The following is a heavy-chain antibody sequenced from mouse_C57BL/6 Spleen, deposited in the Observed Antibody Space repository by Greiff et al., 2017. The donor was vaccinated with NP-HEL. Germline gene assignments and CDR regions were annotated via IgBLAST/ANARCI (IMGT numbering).Heavy chain of an antibody. D-gene: IGHD2-1*01. V-gene: IGHV1-85*01. Sequence: VQLQQSGPELVKPGASVKLSCKASGYTFTSSDINWVKQRPGQGLEWIGWIYPRDGSTKYNEKFRGKATLTVDTSSSTAYSERHNLTSEDTAVYFCARYHDNYYYAMDYWGQGTSVTVSS. J-gene: IGHJ4*01. CDR3: ARYHDNYYYAMDY. CDR1: GYTFTSSD. CDR2: IYPRDGST.